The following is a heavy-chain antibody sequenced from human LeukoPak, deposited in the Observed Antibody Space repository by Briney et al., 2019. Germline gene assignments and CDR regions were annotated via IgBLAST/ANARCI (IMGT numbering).Heavy chain of an antibody. CDR1: GFTFSSYW. V-gene: IGHV3-48*01. CDR2: IGTTSGAI. J-gene: IGHJ4*02. Sequence: GGSLRLSCAASGFTFSSYWMSWVRQAPGKGPEWVSYIGTTSGAIYYADSVKGRFTISRDSAKNSLYLQMNSLRAEDTAVYYCARFRTWGDKAFDYWGQGTLVTVSS. CDR3: ARFRTWGDKAFDY. D-gene: IGHD2-21*02.